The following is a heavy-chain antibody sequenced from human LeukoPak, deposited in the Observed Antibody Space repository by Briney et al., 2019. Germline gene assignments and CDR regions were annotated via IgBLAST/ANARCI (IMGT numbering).Heavy chain of an antibody. CDR1: GYSISSGYY. Sequence: SETLSLTCAVSGYSISSGYYWGWIRQPPVKGLEWIGSIYHSGSTYYNPSLKSRVTISVDTSKNQFSLKLSSVTAADTAVYYCARARTMVRGWFDPWGQGTLVTVSS. CDR3: ARARTMVRGWFDP. D-gene: IGHD4/OR15-4a*01. CDR2: IYHSGST. V-gene: IGHV4-38-2*01. J-gene: IGHJ5*02.